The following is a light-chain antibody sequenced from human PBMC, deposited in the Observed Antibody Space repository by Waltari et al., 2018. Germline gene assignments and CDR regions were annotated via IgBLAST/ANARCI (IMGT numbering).Light chain of an antibody. CDR1: SSDIGYYNA. V-gene: IGLV2-23*02. CDR3: SSYAGSGTWV. CDR2: EVS. J-gene: IGLJ2*01. Sequence: AATTQSPSVSGSAGQSVTISCTGTSSDIGYYNAVSWYQQHPGKAPKLKIYEVSKRPSGVSDRFSGSKSGNTASLTISGLQAEDEADYYCSSYAGSGTWVFGGGTRLTVL.